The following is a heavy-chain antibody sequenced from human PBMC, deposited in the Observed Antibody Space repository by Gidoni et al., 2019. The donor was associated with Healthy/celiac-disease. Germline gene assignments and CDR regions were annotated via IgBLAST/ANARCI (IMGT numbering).Heavy chain of an antibody. J-gene: IGHJ4*02. V-gene: IGHV1-3*01. Sequence: QVQLVQSGAEVKKPGASVKVSCKASGYTFTRYAMHWVRQAPGQRLEWMGWINAGNGNTKYSQKFQGRVTITRDTSASTAYMELSSLRSEDTAVYYCARDSIAAAGSFDYWGQGTLVTVSS. CDR1: GYTFTRYA. D-gene: IGHD6-13*01. CDR3: ARDSIAAAGSFDY. CDR2: INAGNGNT.